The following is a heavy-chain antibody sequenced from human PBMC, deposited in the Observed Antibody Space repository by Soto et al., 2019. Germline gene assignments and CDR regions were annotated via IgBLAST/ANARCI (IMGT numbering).Heavy chain of an antibody. CDR3: ARLGGYYQAVPQ. Sequence: PSETLSLTCTVSGGSMNTYYWGWFRQPPGKGLEWIGYIYYSGTTTYSPSLKSRVTIAVDTSKNQFSLKLNSVTAADTAGYYCARLGGYYQAVPQWAQGSLVTVS. J-gene: IGHJ1*01. CDR1: GGSMNTYY. V-gene: IGHV4-59*08. D-gene: IGHD3-22*01. CDR2: IYYSGTT.